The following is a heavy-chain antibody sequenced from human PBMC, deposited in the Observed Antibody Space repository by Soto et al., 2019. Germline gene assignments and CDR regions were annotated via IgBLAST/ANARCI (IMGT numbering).Heavy chain of an antibody. V-gene: IGHV3-21*01. CDR1: GFTFSNYN. Sequence: GSLRLSCSASGFTFSNYNMNWVRQAPGKGLEWVSSITYSSDSIYYADSVKGRFTISRDNAENSLFLQMSSLRADDTAVYYCARRNNYNYGGTWNDYWGQGTLVTVSS. CDR2: ITYSSDSI. CDR3: ARRNNYNYGGTWNDY. J-gene: IGHJ4*02. D-gene: IGHD5-18*01.